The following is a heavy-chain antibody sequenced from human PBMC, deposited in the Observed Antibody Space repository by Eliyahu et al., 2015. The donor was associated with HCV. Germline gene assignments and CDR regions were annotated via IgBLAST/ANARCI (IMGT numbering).Heavy chain of an antibody. D-gene: IGHD3-10*01. CDR1: GGTFXXYA. Sequence: QVQLVQSGAEVKKPGSSVKVXCKASGGTFXXYAISWVRQAPGQGLEWMGRIXPXLGIANXAQKFQGRVTITADKSTSTAYMELSSLRSEDTAVYYCARFSVVRGVYYYYGMDVWGQGTTVTVSS. V-gene: IGHV1-69*04. CDR2: IXPXLGIA. CDR3: ARFSVVRGVYYYYGMDV. J-gene: IGHJ6*02.